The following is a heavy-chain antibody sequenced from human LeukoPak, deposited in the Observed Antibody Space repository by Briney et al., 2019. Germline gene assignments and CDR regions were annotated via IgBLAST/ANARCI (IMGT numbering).Heavy chain of an antibody. J-gene: IGHJ5*02. Sequence: GASVKVSCKASGYTFTSYDINWVRQATGQGLEWMGWISAYNGNTNYAQKLQGRVTMTTDTSTSTAYMELRSLRSDDTAVYYCARVNRVYDYVWGSYRQNWFDPWGQGTLVTVSS. V-gene: IGHV1-18*01. D-gene: IGHD3-16*02. CDR3: ARVNRVYDYVWGSYRQNWFDP. CDR1: GYTFTSYD. CDR2: ISAYNGNT.